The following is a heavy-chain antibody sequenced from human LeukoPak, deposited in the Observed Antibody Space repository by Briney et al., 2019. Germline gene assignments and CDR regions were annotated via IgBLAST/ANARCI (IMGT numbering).Heavy chain of an antibody. CDR3: ARDSVAGTTVYSFDY. V-gene: IGHV1-2*02. Sequence: ASVKVSCKASGYTFTGYYMHWVRQAPGQGLEWMGWINPNSGGTNYAQKFQCRVTMTRDTSISTAYMELSRLRSDDTAVYYCARDSVAGTTVYSFDYWGQGTLVTVSS. CDR1: GYTFTGYY. CDR2: INPNSGGT. J-gene: IGHJ4*02. D-gene: IGHD6-19*01.